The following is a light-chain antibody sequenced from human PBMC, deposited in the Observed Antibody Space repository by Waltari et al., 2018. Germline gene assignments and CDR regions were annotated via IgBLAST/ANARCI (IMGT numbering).Light chain of an antibody. V-gene: IGLV2-8*01. CDR1: SSDFGVYNY. Sequence: QSALTQPPSASGSPGQSVTISCTGTSSDFGVYNYVSWYQPHPGKAPKLMIYEVNKRPSGVPDRFSGSKSANTASLTVSGLQAEDEADYYCSSYAGTNNVVFGGGTKLTVL. CDR2: EVN. J-gene: IGLJ3*02. CDR3: SSYAGTNNVV.